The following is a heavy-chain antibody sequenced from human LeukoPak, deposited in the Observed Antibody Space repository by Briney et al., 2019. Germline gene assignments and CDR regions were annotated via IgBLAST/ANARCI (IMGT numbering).Heavy chain of an antibody. V-gene: IGHV3-21*01. CDR1: GFTFSSYS. D-gene: IGHD1-20*01. CDR2: IRISSSYI. J-gene: IGHJ4*02. Sequence: GGSLRLSCAASGFTFSSYSMNWVRQAPGKGLEWVSSIRISSSYIYYADSVKGRFTITRDNAKNSLYLQMNSLRAEDTAVYYCASSITGTTFDYWGQGTLVTVSS. CDR3: ASSITGTTFDY.